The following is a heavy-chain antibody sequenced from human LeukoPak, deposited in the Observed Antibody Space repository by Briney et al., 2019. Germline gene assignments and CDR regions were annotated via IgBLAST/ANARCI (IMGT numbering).Heavy chain of an antibody. D-gene: IGHD6-6*01. CDR3: ARLDYSDSSLDY. CDR1: GGSISSNNYY. Sequence: PSETLSLTCTVSGGSISSNNYYWNWIRQPPGEGLEWIGTIYYSGSTYYNPSLKSRVTISVDTSKNQFSLKLSSVTAADTAVYYCARLDYSDSSLDYWGQGTLVTVSS. CDR2: IYYSGST. V-gene: IGHV4-39*01. J-gene: IGHJ4*02.